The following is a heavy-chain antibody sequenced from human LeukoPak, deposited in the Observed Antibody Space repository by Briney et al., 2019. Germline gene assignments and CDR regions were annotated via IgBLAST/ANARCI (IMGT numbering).Heavy chain of an antibody. D-gene: IGHD4-11*01. J-gene: IGHJ5*02. CDR1: GYTFTSYD. CDR3: ARGGTVTPRHNWFDP. CDR2: MNPNSGNT. Sequence: ASVKVSCKASGYTFTSYDINWVRQASGQGLEWMGWMNPNSGNTGYAQKFQGRVTITRNTSISTAYMELSSLRSEDTAVYYCARGGTVTPRHNWFDPWGQGTLVTVSS. V-gene: IGHV1-8*03.